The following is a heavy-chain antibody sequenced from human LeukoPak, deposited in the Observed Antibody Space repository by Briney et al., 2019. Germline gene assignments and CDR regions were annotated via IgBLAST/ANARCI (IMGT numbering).Heavy chain of an antibody. CDR3: ARAQSKYYGMDV. D-gene: IGHD6-19*01. CDR1: GYTLTELS. J-gene: IGHJ6*02. CDR2: FDPEDGET. Sequence: ASVKVSCKVSGYTLTELSMHWVRQAPGKGLEWMGGFDPEDGETIYAQKFQGRVTMTEDTSTDTAYMELRSLRSDDTAVYYCARAQSKYYGMDVWGQGTTVTVSS. V-gene: IGHV1-24*01.